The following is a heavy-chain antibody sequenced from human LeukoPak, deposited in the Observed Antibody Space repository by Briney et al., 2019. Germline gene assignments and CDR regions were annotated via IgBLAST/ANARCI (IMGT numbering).Heavy chain of an antibody. D-gene: IGHD3-3*01. CDR3: ARAKGYYDFWSGYYEFDY. CDR1: GFTFSSYS. CDR2: ISSSSSTI. J-gene: IGHJ4*02. V-gene: IGHV3-48*01. Sequence: GGSLRLSCAASGFTFSSYSMNGVRQAPGKGLEWVSYISSSSSTIYYADSVKGRFTISRDNAKNSLYLQMNRLRAEDTAVYYCARAKGYYDFWSGYYEFDYWGQGTLVTVSS.